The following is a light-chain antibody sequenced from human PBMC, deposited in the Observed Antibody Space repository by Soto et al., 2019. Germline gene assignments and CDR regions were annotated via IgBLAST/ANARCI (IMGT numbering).Light chain of an antibody. CDR2: DAS. J-gene: IGKJ4*01. CDR1: QSISSY. V-gene: IGKV1-39*01. Sequence: IPMTQSPSSLSASVGDRVTITCRASQSISSYLNWYQQKPGKAPKLLIYDASTLHSGVPSRFSGGGSGTDFTLTISSLQPEDFATYYCQQVNVYPSTFGGGTKVDIK. CDR3: QQVNVYPST.